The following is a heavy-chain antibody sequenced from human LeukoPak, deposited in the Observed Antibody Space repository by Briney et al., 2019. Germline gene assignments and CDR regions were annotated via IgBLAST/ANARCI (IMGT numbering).Heavy chain of an antibody. J-gene: IGHJ4*02. CDR1: GGTFSSYA. V-gene: IGHV1-69*13. CDR3: ARVVYDILTGYYYSFDY. Sequence: SVKVSCKASGGTFSSYAISWVRQAPGQGLEWMGGIIPIFGTANYAQKFQGRVTIAADESTSTAYMELSSLRSEDTAVYYCARVVYDILTGYYYSFDYWGQGTLVTVSS. D-gene: IGHD3-9*01. CDR2: IIPIFGTA.